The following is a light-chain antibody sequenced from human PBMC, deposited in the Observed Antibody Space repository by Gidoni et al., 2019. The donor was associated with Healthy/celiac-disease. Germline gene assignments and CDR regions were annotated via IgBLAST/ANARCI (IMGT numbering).Light chain of an antibody. Sequence: QPGLTKPPAAAGTPGQRVNISCSGSSSNIGSNTVNWYQQLPGTAPKLLIYRNNQRPSGVPDRFSGSKSGTSASLAISGLQSEDEADYYCAAWDDSLNGVVFGGGTKLTVL. CDR1: SSNIGSNT. V-gene: IGLV1-44*01. J-gene: IGLJ2*01. CDR3: AAWDDSLNGVV. CDR2: RNN.